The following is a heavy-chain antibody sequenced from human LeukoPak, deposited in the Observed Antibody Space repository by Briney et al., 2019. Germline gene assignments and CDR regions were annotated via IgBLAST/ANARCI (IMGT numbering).Heavy chain of an antibody. CDR3: ARARDLRELRYYFDY. CDR2: IKQDGSEK. V-gene: IGHV3-7*01. CDR1: GFTFSSYW. J-gene: IGHJ4*02. Sequence: PGGSLRLXCAASGFTFSSYWMSWVRQAPGKELEWVANIKQDGSEKYYVDSMRGRFTISRDNAKNSLYLQMNSLRAEDTAVYYCARARDLRELRYYFDYWGQGTLVTVSS. D-gene: IGHD1-26*01.